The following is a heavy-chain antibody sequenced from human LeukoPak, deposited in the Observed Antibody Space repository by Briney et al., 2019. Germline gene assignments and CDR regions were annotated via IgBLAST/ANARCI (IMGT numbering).Heavy chain of an antibody. J-gene: IGHJ4*02. V-gene: IGHV3-7*01. CDR3: ARDGRYYDSSGYYGTFDY. CDR2: IKQDGSEK. D-gene: IGHD3-22*01. Sequence: SGGSLRLFCAASGFTFSGYWMRWVRQAPGKALEWVANIKQDGSEKYYVDSVKGRFTISRDNAKNSLYLQMNSLRAEDTAVYYCARDGRYYDSSGYYGTFDYWGQGTLVTVSS. CDR1: GFTFSGYW.